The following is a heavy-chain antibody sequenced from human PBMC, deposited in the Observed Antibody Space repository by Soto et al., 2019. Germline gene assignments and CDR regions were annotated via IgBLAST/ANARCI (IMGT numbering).Heavy chain of an antibody. CDR3: AREGRDGYDY. D-gene: IGHD5-12*01. Sequence: QVQLQQWGAGLLKPSETLSLTCAVYGGSFSGYYWSWIRQPPGKGLEWIGEINHSGSTNYNPSLKSRVTISVAPSKNQFSLKLSSVTAADTAVYYCAREGRDGYDYWGQGTLVTVSS. CDR1: GGSFSGYY. J-gene: IGHJ4*02. V-gene: IGHV4-34*01. CDR2: INHSGST.